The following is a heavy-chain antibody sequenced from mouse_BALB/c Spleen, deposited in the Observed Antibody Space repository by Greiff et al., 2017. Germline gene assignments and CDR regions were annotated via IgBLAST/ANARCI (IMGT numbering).Heavy chain of an antibody. CDR1: GYTFTSYN. CDR2: IYPGNGDT. CDR3: ARRIYDGYYGAMDY. J-gene: IGHJ4*01. Sequence: QVQLQQPGAELVKPGASVKMSCKASGYTFTSYNMHWVKQTPGQGLEWIGAIYPGNGDTSYNQKFKGKATLTSDKSSSTAYMQLSSLTSEDSAAYYCARRIYDGYYGAMDYWGQGTSVTVSS. V-gene: IGHV1-12*01. D-gene: IGHD2-3*01.